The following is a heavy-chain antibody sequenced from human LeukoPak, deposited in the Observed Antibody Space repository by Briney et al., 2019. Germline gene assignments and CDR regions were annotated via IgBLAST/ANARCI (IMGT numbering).Heavy chain of an antibody. CDR1: GFAFSTYA. CDR3: AKVHTALVKDAFDI. J-gene: IGHJ3*02. D-gene: IGHD5-18*01. Sequence: GGSLRLSCAASGFAFSTYAMHWVRQAPGKGLEWVAFIQNHGSDKYYTDSVKGRFTISRDNSKNTLYLQMNSLRAEDTAVYYCAKVHTALVKDAFDIWGQGTMVTVSS. V-gene: IGHV3-30*02. CDR2: IQNHGSDK.